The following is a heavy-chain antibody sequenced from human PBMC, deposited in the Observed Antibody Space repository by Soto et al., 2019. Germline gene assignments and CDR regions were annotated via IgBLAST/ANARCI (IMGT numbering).Heavy chain of an antibody. CDR2: IKQDGSQK. CDR3: ASAYYYDSSGYSPGGY. CDR1: GLTFSSYW. D-gene: IGHD3-22*01. J-gene: IGHJ4*02. Sequence: EVQLVESGGGLVQPGGSLRLSCAASGLTFSSYWMSWVRQAPGKGLEWVANIKQDGSQKYYVDSVKGRFTISRDNAKNSLYLQMNSLRVEDTAVYYCASAYYYDSSGYSPGGYWGQETLVTVSS. V-gene: IGHV3-7*01.